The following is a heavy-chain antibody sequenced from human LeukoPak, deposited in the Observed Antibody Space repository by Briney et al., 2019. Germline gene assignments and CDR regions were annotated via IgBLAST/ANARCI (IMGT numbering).Heavy chain of an antibody. CDR2: ISDSGRSA. J-gene: IGHJ4*02. Sequence: GGSLRLSCAVSGITLSNYGMSWVRQAPGKGLEWVAGISDSGRSANYADSVKGRFTISRDNPKNTLYLQMNSLRAEDTAVYFCAKRGVVIRVILVGFHKEAYYFDSWGQGALVTVSS. CDR3: AKRGVVIRVILVGFHKEAYYFDS. CDR1: GITLSNYG. V-gene: IGHV3-23*01. D-gene: IGHD2-15*01.